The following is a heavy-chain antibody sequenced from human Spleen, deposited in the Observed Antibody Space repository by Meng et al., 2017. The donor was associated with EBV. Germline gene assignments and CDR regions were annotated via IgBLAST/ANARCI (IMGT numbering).Heavy chain of an antibody. CDR3: ARAASGWGKGWIDP. J-gene: IGHJ5*02. Sequence: QLQLQESGPALVKPSGXLSLTCAVSGGSISSSNWWSWVRQTPGKGLEWIGEIYHSGSTSYNPSLESRVTISVDKSKNQIFLKLRSVTAADTAVYYCARAASGWGKGWIDPWGQGTLVTVSS. CDR2: IYHSGST. CDR1: GGSISSSNW. V-gene: IGHV4-4*02. D-gene: IGHD6-19*01.